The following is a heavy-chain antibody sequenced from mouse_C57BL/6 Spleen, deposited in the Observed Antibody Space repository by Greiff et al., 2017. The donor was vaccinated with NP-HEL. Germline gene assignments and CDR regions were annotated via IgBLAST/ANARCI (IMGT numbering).Heavy chain of an antibody. CDR3: ARSGAQATLYYAMDY. CDR1: GYAFSSSW. CDR2: IYPGDGDT. J-gene: IGHJ4*01. Sequence: QVQLQQSGPELVKPGASVKISCKASGYAFSSSWMNWVKQRPGKGLEWIGRIYPGDGDTNYNGKFKGKATLTADKSSSTAYMQLSSLTSEDSAVYFCARSGAQATLYYAMDYWGQGTSVTVSS. D-gene: IGHD3-2*02. V-gene: IGHV1-82*01.